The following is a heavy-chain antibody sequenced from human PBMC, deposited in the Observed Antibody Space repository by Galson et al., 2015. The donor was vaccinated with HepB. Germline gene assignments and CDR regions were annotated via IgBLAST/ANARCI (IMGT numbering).Heavy chain of an antibody. CDR3: ARDGQWLRD. Sequence: LTCSVSDGSINSRDYYWGWIRQPPGKGLKWIGTVSYSGSTNYNPSLKSRVTISVDTSKNQFSLKLSSVTAADTAVYYCARDGQWLRDWGQGTLVTVSS. V-gene: IGHV4-39*07. D-gene: IGHD6-19*01. J-gene: IGHJ4*02. CDR1: DGSINSRDYY. CDR2: VSYSGST.